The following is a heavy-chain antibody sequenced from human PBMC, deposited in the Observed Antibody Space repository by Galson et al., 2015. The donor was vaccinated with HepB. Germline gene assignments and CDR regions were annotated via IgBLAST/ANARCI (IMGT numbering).Heavy chain of an antibody. D-gene: IGHD3-10*01. Sequence: CAISGDSVSSNSAAWNWIRQSPSRGLEWLGRAYYRSQWFIDYAVSVKSRITIDADTSKNQFSLQLNSVTPEDTAVYYCARDAPRGGHFDYWGQGTLVTVSS. J-gene: IGHJ4*02. V-gene: IGHV6-1*01. CDR2: AYYRSQWFI. CDR1: GDSVSSNSAA. CDR3: ARDAPRGGHFDY.